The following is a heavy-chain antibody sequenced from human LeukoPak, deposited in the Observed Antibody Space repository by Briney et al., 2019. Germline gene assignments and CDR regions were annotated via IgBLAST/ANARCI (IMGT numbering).Heavy chain of an antibody. V-gene: IGHV1-3*03. D-gene: IGHD1-26*01. CDR2: INPGNGNT. CDR1: GYTFTNHD. CDR3: ARGPGISYY. Sequence: ASVKVSCKASGYTFTNHDMHWVRQAPGQRLEWMGCINPGNGNTKYSQEFQGRVTITSDTSASTAYMELSSLRSEDTAVYYCARGPGISYYWGQGTLVTVSS. J-gene: IGHJ4*02.